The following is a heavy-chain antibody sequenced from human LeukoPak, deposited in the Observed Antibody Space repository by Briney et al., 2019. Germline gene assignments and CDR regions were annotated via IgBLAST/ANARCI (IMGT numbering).Heavy chain of an antibody. CDR2: SYHSGTT. CDR3: ARPLYGGYGDAFDI. V-gene: IGHV4-38-2*02. CDR1: GSSISSGYY. J-gene: IGHJ3*02. D-gene: IGHD3-22*01. Sequence: KPSETLSLTCIVSGSSISSGYYWGWIRQPPGKRLEWIGSSYHSGTTYYNPSLKSRVTISVDTSKNQFSLKLSSVTAADTAVYYCARPLYGGYGDAFDIWGQGTMVTVSS.